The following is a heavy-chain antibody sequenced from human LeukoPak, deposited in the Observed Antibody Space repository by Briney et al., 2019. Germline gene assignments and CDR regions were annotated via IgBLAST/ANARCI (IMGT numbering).Heavy chain of an antibody. CDR2: ITASGDVI. V-gene: IGHV3-11*01. CDR3: ARDGVALNDPDH. Sequence: GGSLRLSCAVSGFTFSDYFMNWVRQPPGEGLEWISSITASGDVIYYADSVKGRFTISRDNAKNSLYLQMSSLSAEDTAVYYCARDGVALNDPDHWGQGTLVTVSS. D-gene: IGHD5-12*01. J-gene: IGHJ4*02. CDR1: GFTFSDYF.